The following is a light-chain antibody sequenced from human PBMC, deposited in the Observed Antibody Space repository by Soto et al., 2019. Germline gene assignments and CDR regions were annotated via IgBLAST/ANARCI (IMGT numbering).Light chain of an antibody. CDR3: SSYTSSSTLYV. J-gene: IGLJ1*01. CDR1: SSDVGGYNS. Sequence: QSVLTQPASVSGSPGQSITISCTGTSSDVGGYNSVYWYQQHPGKAPKLMIYEVSNRPSGVSNRFSGSKSGNTASLTISGLQAEDEADYYCSSYTSSSTLYVFGAGTKVTVL. V-gene: IGLV2-14*01. CDR2: EVS.